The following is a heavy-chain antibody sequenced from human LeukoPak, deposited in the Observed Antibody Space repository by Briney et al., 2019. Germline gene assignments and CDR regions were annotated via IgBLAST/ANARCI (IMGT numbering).Heavy chain of an antibody. CDR1: GYTLTELS. D-gene: IGHD6-19*01. V-gene: IGHV1-46*01. J-gene: IGHJ4*02. CDR3: ARRRIAVAVFDY. Sequence: ASVKVSCKVSGYTLTELSMHWVRQAPGQGLEWMGIINPSGGSTSYAQKFQGRVTMTRDTSTSTVYMELSSLRSEDTAVYYCARRRIAVAVFDYWGQGTLVTVSS. CDR2: INPSGGST.